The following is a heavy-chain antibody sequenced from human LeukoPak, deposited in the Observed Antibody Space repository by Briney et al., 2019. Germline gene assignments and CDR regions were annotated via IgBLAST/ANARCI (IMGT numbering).Heavy chain of an antibody. V-gene: IGHV3-30*02. CDR1: GFTFSSYG. D-gene: IGHD2/OR15-2a*01. J-gene: IGHJ4*02. CDR3: AKEATYFLVRYFDY. CDR2: IRYDGSNK. Sequence: GRSLRLSCAASGFTFSSYGMHWVRQAPGKGLEWVAFIRYDGSNKYYADSVKGRFTISRDNSKNTLYLQMNSLRAEDTAVYYCAKEATYFLVRYFDYWGQGTLVTVSS.